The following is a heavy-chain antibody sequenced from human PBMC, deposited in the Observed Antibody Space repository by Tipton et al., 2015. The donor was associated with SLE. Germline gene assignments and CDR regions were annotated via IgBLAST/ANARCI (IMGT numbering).Heavy chain of an antibody. Sequence: SLRLSCAASGFTFSSYEMNWVRQAPGKGLEWVANIKQDGSEKSYVDSVKGRFTISRDNAKNSLYLQMNSLRAEDTAVYYCARGGYSSSWYVYWGQGTLVTVSS. CDR1: GFTFSSYE. D-gene: IGHD6-13*01. CDR3: ARGGYSSSWYVY. V-gene: IGHV3-7*01. J-gene: IGHJ4*02. CDR2: IKQDGSEK.